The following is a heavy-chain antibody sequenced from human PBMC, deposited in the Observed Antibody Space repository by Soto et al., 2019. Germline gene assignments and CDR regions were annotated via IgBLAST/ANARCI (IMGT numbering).Heavy chain of an antibody. V-gene: IGHV4-39*01. J-gene: IGHJ6*02. CDR1: GGSISSSSYY. D-gene: IGHD1-26*01. Sequence: QLQLQESGPGLVKPSETLSLTCTVSGGSISSSSYYWGWIRQPPGKGLEWIGSIYYSGSTYYNPSLKSRVTISVDTSKNQFSLKLSSVTAADTAVYYCASNTGLSGSYLSDYYGMDVWGQGTTVTVSS. CDR3: ASNTGLSGSYLSDYYGMDV. CDR2: IYYSGST.